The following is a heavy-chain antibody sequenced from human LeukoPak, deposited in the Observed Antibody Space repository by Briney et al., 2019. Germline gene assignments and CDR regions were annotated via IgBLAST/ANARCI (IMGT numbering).Heavy chain of an antibody. Sequence: ASVKVSCKASGYTFTGYYIHWVRQARGQGLEWMGRINPSSGDTNYAQKFQGRVTMTRDTSISTAYMELSGLRSDDTAVYYCARVPTVTTPVDYWGQGALVTVSS. CDR3: ARVPTVTTPVDY. J-gene: IGHJ4*02. CDR2: INPSSGDT. D-gene: IGHD4-11*01. CDR1: GYTFTGYY. V-gene: IGHV1-2*06.